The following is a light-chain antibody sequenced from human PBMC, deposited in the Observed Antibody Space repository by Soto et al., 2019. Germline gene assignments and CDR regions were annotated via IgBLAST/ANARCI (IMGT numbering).Light chain of an antibody. CDR2: TNN. CDR1: TSNIGSHS. J-gene: IGLJ1*01. Sequence: QSVLTQPPSASGTPGQRVTISCSGSTSNIGSHSVSWFQHLPGTAPKLLIITNNQRPSGVPDRFSGYKSGTSASLVISGLQSEDEADYYCATWDDSLKGVFGTGTKVT. V-gene: IGLV1-44*01. CDR3: ATWDDSLKGV.